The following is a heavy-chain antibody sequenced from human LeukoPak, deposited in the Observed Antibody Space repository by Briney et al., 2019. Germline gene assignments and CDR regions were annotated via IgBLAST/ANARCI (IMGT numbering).Heavy chain of an antibody. CDR1: GFTLSSNW. Sequence: GGSLRLSCAASGFTLSSNWMSWVRQAPGKGLEWVANIKQDGSEIHYVDSVKGRFTISRDNAKNSLYLQMNSLRVEDTAVYYCASCLSGVDDSSGYYGYYGMDVWGQGTTVTVSS. J-gene: IGHJ6*02. CDR3: ASCLSGVDDSSGYYGYYGMDV. D-gene: IGHD3-22*01. CDR2: IKQDGSEI. V-gene: IGHV3-7*05.